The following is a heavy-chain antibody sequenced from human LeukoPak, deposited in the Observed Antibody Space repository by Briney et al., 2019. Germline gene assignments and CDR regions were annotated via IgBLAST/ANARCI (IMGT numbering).Heavy chain of an antibody. Sequence: ASVKVSCKVSGYTLTELSMHWVRQAPGKGLEWMGGFDPEDGETIYAQKFQGRVTMTEDTSTDTAYMELSSLRSEDTAVYYCATAPFTMISTIDRKDYYYYGMDVWGQGTTVTVSS. CDR2: FDPEDGET. D-gene: IGHD3-22*01. CDR3: ATAPFTMISTIDRKDYYYYGMDV. V-gene: IGHV1-24*01. CDR1: GYTLTELS. J-gene: IGHJ6*02.